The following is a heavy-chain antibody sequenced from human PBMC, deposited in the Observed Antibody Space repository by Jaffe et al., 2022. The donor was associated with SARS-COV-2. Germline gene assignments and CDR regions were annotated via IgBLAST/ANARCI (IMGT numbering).Heavy chain of an antibody. CDR1: GFTFSSYG. J-gene: IGHJ6*02. Sequence: QVQLVESGGGVVQPGRSLRLSCAASGFTFSSYGMHWVRQAPGKGLEWVAVISYDGSNKYYADSVKGRFTISRDNSKNTLYLQMNSLRAEDTAVYYCAKDLGGGAHDYYYYYGMDVWGQGTTVTVSS. CDR2: ISYDGSNK. V-gene: IGHV3-30*18. CDR3: AKDLGGGAHDYYYYYGMDV. D-gene: IGHD3-16*01.